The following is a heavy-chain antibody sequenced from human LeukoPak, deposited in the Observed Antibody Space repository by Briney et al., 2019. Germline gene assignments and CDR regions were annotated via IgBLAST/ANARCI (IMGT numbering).Heavy chain of an antibody. D-gene: IGHD6-13*01. V-gene: IGHV3-30-3*01. CDR1: GFTFSSYA. Sequence: GGSLGLSCAASGFTFSSYAMHWVRQAPGKGLEWVAVISYDGSNKYYADSVKGRFTISRDNSKNTLYLQMNSLRAEDTAVYYCARSGYSSSWYSYWGQGTLVTVSS. CDR2: ISYDGSNK. CDR3: ARSGYSSSWYSY. J-gene: IGHJ4*02.